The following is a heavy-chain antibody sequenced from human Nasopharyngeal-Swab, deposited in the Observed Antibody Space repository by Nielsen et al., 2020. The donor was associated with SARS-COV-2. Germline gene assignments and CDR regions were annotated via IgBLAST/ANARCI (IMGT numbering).Heavy chain of an antibody. CDR1: GFTFSRYW. J-gene: IGHJ4*02. CDR3: ARDVGPYSSSWSNL. D-gene: IGHD6-13*01. CDR2: IDTDGSTT. V-gene: IGHV3-74*01. Sequence: GESLKISCAASGFTFSRYWMHWVRQVPGKGLVWVSRIDTDGSTTDHADSVKGRFTISRDNAKNSLYLQMNSLRAEDTAVYYCARDVGPYSSSWSNLWGQGTLVTVSS.